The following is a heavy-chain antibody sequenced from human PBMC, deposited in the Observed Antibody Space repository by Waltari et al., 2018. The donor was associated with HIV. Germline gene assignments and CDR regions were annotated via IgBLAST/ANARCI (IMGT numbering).Heavy chain of an antibody. V-gene: IGHV3-9*01. Sequence: EVQLVESGGGLVQPGRSMRLSCAASGFTFDAYAMHWVRKAPGTGLEWVSGISWNSGSRGYADSVKGRFTISRDNAKNSLYLQMNSLRSEDTALYYCAKDITLGGDYDILTGYYHDWGQGTLVTVSS. CDR2: ISWNSGSR. D-gene: IGHD3-9*01. CDR3: AKDITLGGDYDILTGYYHD. CDR1: GFTFDAYA. J-gene: IGHJ4*02.